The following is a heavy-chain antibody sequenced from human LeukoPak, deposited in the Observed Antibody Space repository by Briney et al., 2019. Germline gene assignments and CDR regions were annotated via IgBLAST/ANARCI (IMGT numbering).Heavy chain of an antibody. CDR2: INHSGST. CDR3: ARWIAAAGTGNNWFDP. Sequence: SETLSLTCAVYGGSFSGYYWSWIRQPPGKGLEWIGEINHSGSTNYNPSLKSRVTISVDTSKNQFSLKLSSVTAADTAVYYCARWIAAAGTGNNWFDPWGQGTLVTVSS. J-gene: IGHJ5*02. V-gene: IGHV4-34*01. D-gene: IGHD6-13*01. CDR1: GGSFSGYY.